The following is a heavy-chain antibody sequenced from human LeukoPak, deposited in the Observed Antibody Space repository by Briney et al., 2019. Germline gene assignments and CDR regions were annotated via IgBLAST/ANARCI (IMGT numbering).Heavy chain of an antibody. V-gene: IGHV1-69*04. CDR1: GGTFSSYA. CDR2: IIPLLGVT. Sequence: ASVKVSCKASGGTFSSYAFNWVRQAPGQVLEWVGRIIPLLGVTNHAQKLQGRVTVTADPATNTAYMELSSLIPDDTAVYYCARARTMITFGGVRHAFDIWGQGTLVTVSS. CDR3: ARARTMITFGGVRHAFDI. J-gene: IGHJ3*02. D-gene: IGHD3-16*01.